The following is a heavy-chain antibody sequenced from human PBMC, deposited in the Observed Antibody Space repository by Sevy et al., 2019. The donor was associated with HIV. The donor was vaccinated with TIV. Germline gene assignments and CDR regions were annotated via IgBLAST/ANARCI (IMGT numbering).Heavy chain of an antibody. Sequence: GSLRLSCAASGFTFNRYSMHWVRQAPGKGLEWVATISFDATNKHYPDSVKGRFTISRDNFQNSLFLQMDSLRPEDTAVYYCALERLSSDVAEYFQNWGQGTLVIVSS. V-gene: IGHV3-30-3*01. CDR2: ISFDATNK. J-gene: IGHJ1*01. CDR3: ALERLSSDVAEYFQN. D-gene: IGHD1-1*01. CDR1: GFTFNRYS.